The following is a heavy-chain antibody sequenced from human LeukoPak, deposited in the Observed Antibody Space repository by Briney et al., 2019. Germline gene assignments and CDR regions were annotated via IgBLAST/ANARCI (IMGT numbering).Heavy chain of an antibody. CDR1: GGSISSSSYY. CDR3: ARDGTTVTTSPFDP. CDR2: IYYSGST. V-gene: IGHV4-39*07. J-gene: IGHJ5*02. D-gene: IGHD4-17*01. Sequence: SETLSLTCTVSGGSISSSSYYWGWIRQPLGKGLEWIGSIYYSGSTYYNPSLKSRVTISVDTSKNQFSLKLSSVTAADTAVYYCARDGTTVTTSPFDPWGQGTLVTVSS.